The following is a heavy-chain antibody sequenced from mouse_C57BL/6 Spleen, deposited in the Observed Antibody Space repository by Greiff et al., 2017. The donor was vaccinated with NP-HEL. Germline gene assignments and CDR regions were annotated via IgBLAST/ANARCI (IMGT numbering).Heavy chain of an antibody. V-gene: IGHV1-82*01. D-gene: IGHD1-1*01. J-gene: IGHJ2*01. Sequence: VKLQESGPELMKPGASVKMSCKASGYTFTDYNMHWVKQRPGKGLEWIGRIYPGDGDTNYNGKFKGKATLTADKSSSTAYMQLSSLTSEDSAVYFCAREGYYYGFDYWGQGTTLTVSS. CDR1: GYTFTDYN. CDR3: AREGYYYGFDY. CDR2: IYPGDGDT.